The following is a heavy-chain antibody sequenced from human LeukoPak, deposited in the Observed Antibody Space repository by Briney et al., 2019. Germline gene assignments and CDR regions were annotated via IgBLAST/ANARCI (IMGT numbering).Heavy chain of an antibody. CDR1: GYSITSTSF. V-gene: IGHV4-38-2*02. Sequence: TSETLSLTCSVSGYSITSTSFWAWIRQTPGKGLEWIGSINHLGSAYYNPSLESRVTISVDTSKNHFSLKLSSVTAADTAVYYCARSVYDYYATGMDVWGQGTTVTVSS. J-gene: IGHJ6*02. D-gene: IGHD5/OR15-5a*01. CDR2: INHLGSA. CDR3: ARSVYDYYATGMDV.